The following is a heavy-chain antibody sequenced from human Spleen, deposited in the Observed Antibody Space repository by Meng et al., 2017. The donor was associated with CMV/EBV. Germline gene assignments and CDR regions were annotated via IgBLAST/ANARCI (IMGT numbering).Heavy chain of an antibody. V-gene: IGHV3-23*01. J-gene: IGHJ4*02. D-gene: IGHD3-3*02. CDR3: ATQLHLWPRGFDN. Sequence: CAGFGFTFNTYDFNWVRQAPGKGLEWVSGIRGSGAGTDYADSVKGRFTISRDSSQRTVYLQMTSLRAEDTAIYYCATQLHLWPRGFDNWGPGALVTVSS. CDR2: IRGSGAGT. CDR1: GFTFNTYD.